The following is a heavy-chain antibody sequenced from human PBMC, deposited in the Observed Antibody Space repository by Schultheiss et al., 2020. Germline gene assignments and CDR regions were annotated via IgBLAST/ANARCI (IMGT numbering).Heavy chain of an antibody. CDR3: ARQDDFWSGTFDY. Sequence: SETLSLTCAVSGGSISSGGYSWSWIRQPPGKGLEWIGYIYYSGSTYYSPSLKSRVTISVDTSKNQFSLKLSSVTAADTAVYYCARQDDFWSGTFDYWGQGTLVTVSS. V-gene: IGHV4-30-2*01. J-gene: IGHJ4*02. CDR2: IYYSGST. CDR1: GGSISSGGYS. D-gene: IGHD3-3*01.